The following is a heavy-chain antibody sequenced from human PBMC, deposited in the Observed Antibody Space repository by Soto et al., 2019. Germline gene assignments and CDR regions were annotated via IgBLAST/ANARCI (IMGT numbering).Heavy chain of an antibody. V-gene: IGHV3-30-3*01. J-gene: IGHJ4*02. D-gene: IGHD2-8*01. CDR1: GFTLSSYA. CDR3: ARDTNRYYFDY. CDR2: ISYDGSNK. Sequence: QVQLVESGGGVLQPGRSLRLSCAASGFTLSSYAMHWVRQAPGKGLEWVAVISYDGSNKYYADSVKGRFTISRDNSKNTLYLQMNSLRAEDTAVYYCARDTNRYYFDYWGQGTLVTVSS.